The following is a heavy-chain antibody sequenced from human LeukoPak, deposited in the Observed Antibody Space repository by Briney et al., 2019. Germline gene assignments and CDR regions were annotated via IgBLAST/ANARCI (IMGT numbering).Heavy chain of an antibody. V-gene: IGHV4-39*07. D-gene: IGHD2-15*01. CDR3: ARWWTDAFDI. J-gene: IGHJ3*02. CDR1: GGSISSSSYY. CDR2: IYYSGST. Sequence: SETLSLTCTVSGGSISSSSYYWGWIRQPPGTGLEWIGSIYYSGSTYYNPSLKSRVTISVDTSKNQFSLKLSSVTAADTAVYYCARWWTDAFDIWGQGTMVTVSS.